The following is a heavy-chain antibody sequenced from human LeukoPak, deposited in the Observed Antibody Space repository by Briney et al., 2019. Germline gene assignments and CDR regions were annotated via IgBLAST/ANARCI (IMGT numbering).Heavy chain of an antibody. CDR2: IYHSGST. CDR1: GGPISSGGYS. J-gene: IGHJ3*02. CDR3: ARDSKGDYVPDAFDI. Sequence: SEALSLTCAVSGGPISSGGYSWSWIRQPPGKGLEWIGYIYHSGSTYYNPSLKSRVTISVDRSKNQFSLKLSSVTAADTAVYYCARDSKGDYVPDAFDIWGQGTMVTVSS. D-gene: IGHD4-17*01. V-gene: IGHV4-30-2*01.